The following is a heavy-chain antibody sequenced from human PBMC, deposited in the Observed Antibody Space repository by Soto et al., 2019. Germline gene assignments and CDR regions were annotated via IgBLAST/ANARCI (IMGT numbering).Heavy chain of an antibody. CDR2: ISVYNGNI. J-gene: IGHJ4*02. V-gene: IGHV1-18*01. CDR3: ARTYGSGDYFLPFEY. D-gene: IGHD3-10*01. CDR1: GYMFNTYG. Sequence: QVQLLQSGAEVKKPGASVKVSCKASGYMFNTYGITWVRQAPGQGLEWMGWISVYNGNIDYAQKFEGRVTMTTDTSTSTAYTELKSLTSDDTAVYYCARTYGSGDYFLPFEYWGQGTPVSVSS.